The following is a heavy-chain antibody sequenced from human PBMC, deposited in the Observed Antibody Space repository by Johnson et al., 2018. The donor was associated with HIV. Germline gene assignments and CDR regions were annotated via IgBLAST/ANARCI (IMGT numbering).Heavy chain of an antibody. V-gene: IGHV3-30-3*01. CDR3: ARDEEYSSGWYGSDAFDI. J-gene: IGHJ3*02. D-gene: IGHD6-19*01. CDR1: GFTFSSYA. CDR2: ISYDGSNK. Sequence: VQLVESGGGVVQPGGSLRLSCAASGFTFSSYAMHWVRQAPGKGLEWVAVISYDGSNKYYADSVKGRFTISRDNSKNTLYLQMNSLRAEDTAVYYCARDEEYSSGWYGSDAFDIWGQGTMVTVSS.